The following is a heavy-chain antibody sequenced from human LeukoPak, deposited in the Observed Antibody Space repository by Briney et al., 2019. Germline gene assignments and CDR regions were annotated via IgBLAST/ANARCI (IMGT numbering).Heavy chain of an antibody. D-gene: IGHD6-13*01. J-gene: IGHJ4*02. CDR1: GASINSTKW. CDR3: ARGSTWSDC. Sequence: SETLSLTCAVSGASINSTKWWTWVRPPPGKGLEWIGEIYHSGGTNYNPSLKSRVTISADKSRNQFSLKLNSVTAADTAVYYCARGSTWSDCWGQGTLVTVSS. V-gene: IGHV4-4*02. CDR2: IYHSGGT.